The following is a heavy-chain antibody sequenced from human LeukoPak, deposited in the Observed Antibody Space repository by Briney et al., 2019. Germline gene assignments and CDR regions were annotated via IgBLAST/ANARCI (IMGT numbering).Heavy chain of an antibody. V-gene: IGHV4-59*08. CDR2: IYNSGST. Sequence: PSETLSLTCTVSGGSISSYYWSWIRQPPGKGLEWIGYIYNSGSTNYNPSLKSRATLSVDTSKNQFSLKLSSVTAADTAVYYCAKRDSSGQYYFDYWGQGTLVTVSS. D-gene: IGHD3-22*01. CDR1: GGSISSYY. CDR3: AKRDSSGQYYFDY. J-gene: IGHJ4*02.